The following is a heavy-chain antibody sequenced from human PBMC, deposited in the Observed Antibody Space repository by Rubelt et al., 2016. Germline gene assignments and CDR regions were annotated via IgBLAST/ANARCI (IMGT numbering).Heavy chain of an antibody. CDR3: ARALGRQLVRFDY. D-gene: IGHD6-6*01. V-gene: IGHV4-34*01. Sequence: ISVDTSKNQFSLKLSSVTAADTAVYYCARALGRQLVRFDYWGQGTLVTVSS. J-gene: IGHJ4*02.